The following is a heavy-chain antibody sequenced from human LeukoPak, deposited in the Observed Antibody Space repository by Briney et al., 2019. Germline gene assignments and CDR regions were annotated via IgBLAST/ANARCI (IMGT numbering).Heavy chain of an antibody. Sequence: SETLSLTCAVYGGSFSGYYWSWIRQPPGKGLEWIGEINHSGSTNYNPSLKSRVTISVDTSKNQFSLKLSSATAADTAVYYCASGYYDSSGYTDAFDIWGQGTMVTVSS. J-gene: IGHJ3*02. V-gene: IGHV4-34*01. D-gene: IGHD3-22*01. CDR2: INHSGST. CDR1: GGSFSGYY. CDR3: ASGYYDSSGYTDAFDI.